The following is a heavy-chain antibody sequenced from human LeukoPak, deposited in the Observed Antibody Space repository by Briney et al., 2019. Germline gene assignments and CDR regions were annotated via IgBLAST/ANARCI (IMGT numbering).Heavy chain of an antibody. CDR1: GFTFSSYW. CDR2: IKQDGSEK. Sequence: GGSLRLSCAASGFTFSSYWMSWVRQAPGKGLEWVANIKQDGSEKYYVDSVKGRFTISRDNAKNSLYLQMNGLRAEDTAVYYCARDYYGSGTEHFDYWGQGTLVTVSS. D-gene: IGHD3-10*01. V-gene: IGHV3-7*01. J-gene: IGHJ4*02. CDR3: ARDYYGSGTEHFDY.